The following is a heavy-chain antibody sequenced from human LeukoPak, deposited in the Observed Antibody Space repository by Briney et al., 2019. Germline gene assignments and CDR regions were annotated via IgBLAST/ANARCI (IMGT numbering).Heavy chain of an antibody. V-gene: IGHV3-21*01. Sequence: GGSLRLSCAASGFTFSSYSMNWVRQAPGKGLEWVSSISSSSSYIYYADSVKGRFTISRDNAKNSLYLQMNSLRAEDTAVYYCGSQVVVPAASDYWGQGTLVTVSS. CDR2: ISSSSSYI. D-gene: IGHD2-2*01. J-gene: IGHJ4*02. CDR3: GSQVVVPAASDY. CDR1: GFTFSSYS.